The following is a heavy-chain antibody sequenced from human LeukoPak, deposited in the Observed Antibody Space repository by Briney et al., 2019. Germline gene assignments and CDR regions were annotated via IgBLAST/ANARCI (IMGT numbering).Heavy chain of an antibody. CDR3: ASTIHHLWFGD. CDR2: IYYSGGT. V-gene: IGHV4-31*11. D-gene: IGHD3-10*01. J-gene: IGHJ4*02. Sequence: SETLSLTCAVYGGSFSVYYWSWIRQHPGKGLEWIGYIYYSGGTYYNPSLKSRVTISVDTSKDQFSLKLSSVTAADTAVYYCASTIHHLWFGDWGQGTLVTVSS. CDR1: GGSFSVYY.